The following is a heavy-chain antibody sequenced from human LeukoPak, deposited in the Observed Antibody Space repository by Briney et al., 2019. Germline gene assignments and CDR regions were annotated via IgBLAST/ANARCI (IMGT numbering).Heavy chain of an antibody. J-gene: IGHJ4*02. Sequence: GGSLRLSCAASGFAFSSYSMNWVRQAPGKGLEWVSSISSSSSYIYYADSVKGRFTISRDNAKNSLYLQMNSLRAEDTAVYYCARVSGSSWYSDYWGQGTLVSVSS. CDR3: ARVSGSSWYSDY. V-gene: IGHV3-21*03. D-gene: IGHD6-13*01. CDR2: ISSSSSYI. CDR1: GFAFSSYS.